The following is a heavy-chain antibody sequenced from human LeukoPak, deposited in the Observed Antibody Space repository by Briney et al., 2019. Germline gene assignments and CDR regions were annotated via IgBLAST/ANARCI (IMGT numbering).Heavy chain of an antibody. J-gene: IGHJ6*03. CDR3: ASRSRIKDYYYYMDV. D-gene: IGHD2-15*01. V-gene: IGHV1-69*05. Sequence: SVKVSCKASGGTFSSYAISWVRQAPGQGLEWMGGIIPIFGTANYAQKFQGRVTITTDESTSTAYMELSSLRSEDTAVYYCASRSRIKDYYYYMDVWGQGTMVTVSS. CDR1: GGTFSSYA. CDR2: IIPIFGTA.